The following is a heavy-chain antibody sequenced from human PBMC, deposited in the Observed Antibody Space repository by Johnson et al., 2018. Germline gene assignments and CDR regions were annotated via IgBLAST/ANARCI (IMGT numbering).Heavy chain of an antibody. CDR1: GFAFSSYA. Sequence: QVQLVQSGGGLVQPGGSLRPSCAASGFAFSSYAMHWVRQAPGKGLEWVAVISYDGSNKYYADSVKGRFTISRDNSKNTLYLQMNGRRAEDTAVYYCARALVVAATSYDAFDIWGQGTMVTVSS. J-gene: IGHJ3*02. CDR3: ARALVVAATSYDAFDI. V-gene: IGHV3-30-3*01. CDR2: ISYDGSNK. D-gene: IGHD2-15*01.